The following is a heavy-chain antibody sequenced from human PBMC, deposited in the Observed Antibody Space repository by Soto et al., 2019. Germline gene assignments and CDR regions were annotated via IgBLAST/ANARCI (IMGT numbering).Heavy chain of an antibody. CDR1: GASISCFE. V-gene: IGHV4-4*07. J-gene: IGHJ5*02. D-gene: IGHD1-1*01. CDR3: VRDGTKTLRDWFDP. Sequence: ATLSLTSPVSGASISCFEWIWLRVSAGKGLEWIGRIYATGTTDYNPSLKSRVMMSVDTSKKQFSLKLRSVTAADTAVYYCVRDGTKTLRDWFDPWGQGISVTVSS. CDR2: IYATGTT.